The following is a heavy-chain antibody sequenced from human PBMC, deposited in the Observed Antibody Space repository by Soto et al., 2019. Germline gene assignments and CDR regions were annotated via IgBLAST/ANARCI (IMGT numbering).Heavy chain of an antibody. Sequence: PSETLSLTCTVSGGSISSGDYYWSWIRQPPGKGLEWIGYIYYSGSTNYNPSLKSRVTISVDTSKNQFSLKLSSVTAADTAVYYCASCYDFCPRGMDVWGQGTTVTVSS. D-gene: IGHD3-3*01. J-gene: IGHJ6*02. CDR2: IYYSGST. V-gene: IGHV4-61*08. CDR1: GGSISSGDYY. CDR3: ASCYDFCPRGMDV.